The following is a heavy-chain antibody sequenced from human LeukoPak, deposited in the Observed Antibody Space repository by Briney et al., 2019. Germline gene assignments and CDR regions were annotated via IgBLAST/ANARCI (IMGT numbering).Heavy chain of an antibody. D-gene: IGHD1-1*01. CDR2: IYTSGST. CDR1: GGSISSYY. Sequence: PSETLSLTCTVSGGSISSYYWSWIRQPAGKGLEWIGRIYTSGSTNYNPSLKSRVTISVDTSKNQFSLRLSSVTAADTAVYYCARSQQLVRTFDSWGQGTLVTVSS. J-gene: IGHJ4*02. V-gene: IGHV4-4*07. CDR3: ARSQQLVRTFDS.